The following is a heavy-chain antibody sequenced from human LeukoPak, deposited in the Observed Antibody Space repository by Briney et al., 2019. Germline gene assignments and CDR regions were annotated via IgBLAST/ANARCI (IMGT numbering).Heavy chain of an antibody. CDR3: ARAPSYSSSSDFDY. V-gene: IGHV1-46*01. CDR1: GYTFTSNY. D-gene: IGHD6-6*01. J-gene: IGHJ4*02. CDR2: ISPSGGST. Sequence: ASVKVSCKAFGYTFTSNYMHWVRQAPGQGPEWMGVISPSGGSTTYAQKFQGRVTLTRDISTSTDYLELSSLRSEDTAVYYCARAPSYSSSSDFDYWGQGTLVTVSS.